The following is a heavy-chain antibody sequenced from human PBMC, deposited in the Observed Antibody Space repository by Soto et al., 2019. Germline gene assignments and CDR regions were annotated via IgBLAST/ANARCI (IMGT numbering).Heavy chain of an antibody. D-gene: IGHD3-10*01. V-gene: IGHV1-18*01. J-gene: IGHJ2*01. CDR3: ARVPYYGSGSYYDADWYFDL. CDR2: ISAYNGNT. Sequence: QVQLVQSGAEVKKPGASVKVSCKASGYTFTSYGISWVRQAPGQGLEWMGWISAYNGNTNYAQKLQGRVTMTTDTATGTAYMERGSLRSEDTAVYYCARVPYYGSGSYYDADWYFDLWGRGTLVTVSS. CDR1: GYTFTSYG.